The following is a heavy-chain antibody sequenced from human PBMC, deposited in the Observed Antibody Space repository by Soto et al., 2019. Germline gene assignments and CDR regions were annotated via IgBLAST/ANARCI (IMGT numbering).Heavy chain of an antibody. Sequence: ASVKVSCKASGYIFTGYHIHWVRQAPGRGLGWMGWINPNSGDTEYAQNFQGRVTMTRDTSFNLVYMEMSGLMSDDTAVYYCARDARGTRGFDEMDIWGQGTTVTVSS. J-gene: IGHJ6*02. V-gene: IGHV1-2*02. D-gene: IGHD3-9*01. CDR2: INPNSGDT. CDR3: ARDARGTRGFDEMDI. CDR1: GYIFTGYH.